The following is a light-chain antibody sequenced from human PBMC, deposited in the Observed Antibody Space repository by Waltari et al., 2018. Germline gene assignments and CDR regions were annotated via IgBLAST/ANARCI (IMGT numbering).Light chain of an antibody. V-gene: IGKV1-NL1*01. Sequence: DIQMTQSPSSLSASVGDRVTITCRASQDIRFSLVWHQQKPGKAPKLLLFAASRLESGVPSRFSGSGSGTEYTLTISSLQPEDFATYYCQQYYNTPPWTFGQGTKVEIK. CDR2: AAS. CDR1: QDIRFS. CDR3: QQYYNTPPWT. J-gene: IGKJ1*01.